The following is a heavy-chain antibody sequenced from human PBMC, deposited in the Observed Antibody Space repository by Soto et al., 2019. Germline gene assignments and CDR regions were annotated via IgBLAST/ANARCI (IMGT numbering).Heavy chain of an antibody. J-gene: IGHJ4*02. Sequence: EMQLVEYGGGLVQPGGSLRLSCAASGFTISDYWMHWVRQAPGKGLVWVSRINSDGSSSSYADSVKGRFTISRDSARNTLYLQMNSLRAEDTAVYYCARDPAPIGWYDYWGQGTLVTVSS. CDR1: GFTISDYW. CDR3: ARDPAPIGWYDY. CDR2: INSDGSSS. V-gene: IGHV3-74*01. D-gene: IGHD6-19*01.